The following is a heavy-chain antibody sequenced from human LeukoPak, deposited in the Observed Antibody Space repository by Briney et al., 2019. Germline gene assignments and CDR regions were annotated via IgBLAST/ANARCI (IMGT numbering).Heavy chain of an antibody. J-gene: IGHJ4*02. CDR1: GFTFSSYW. CDR2: INTDGSTT. V-gene: IGHV3-74*01. D-gene: IGHD3-10*01. CDR3: ARGVSTLVRGPGY. Sequence: GGSLRLSCAASGFTFSSYWMHWVRQAPGKGLVWVSRINTDGSTTNYADSVKGRFTMSRDNAKNTLYLQMNSLRAEDTAVYYCARGVSTLVRGPGYWGQGTLVTVSS.